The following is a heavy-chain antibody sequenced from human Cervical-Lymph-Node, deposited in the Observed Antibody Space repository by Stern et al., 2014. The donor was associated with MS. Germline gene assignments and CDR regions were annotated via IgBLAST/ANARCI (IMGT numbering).Heavy chain of an antibody. D-gene: IGHD3-22*01. CDR2: MNPNSGNT. CDR1: GYTFTTYD. CDR3: VRRVGAYYYETSGYSRWFDP. V-gene: IGHV1-8*01. Sequence: QVQLMQSGAEVKKTGASVKVSCKASGYTFTTYDINWVRQATGQGLEWMGWMNPNSGNTGYAQQFQGRVTMTRNTSINTAYMELSSLRSEDTAMYYCVRRVGAYYYETSGYSRWFDPWGQGTLVIVSS. J-gene: IGHJ5*02.